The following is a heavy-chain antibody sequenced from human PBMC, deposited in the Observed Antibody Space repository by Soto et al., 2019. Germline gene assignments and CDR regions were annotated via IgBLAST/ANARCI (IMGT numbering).Heavy chain of an antibody. CDR2: ISGSGGSI. Sequence: GGALRLSLAGSGFTFCSVAMTWVRPAPGKGLEWVSAISGSGGSIHYADSVKGRFTISRDNSKNTLYLQMNSLRDEDTAVYHCAKVGFPYSYGYLFYYWGQGTLVTVSS. J-gene: IGHJ4*02. V-gene: IGHV3-23*01. CDR1: GFTFCSVA. CDR3: AKVGFPYSYGYLFYY. D-gene: IGHD5-18*01.